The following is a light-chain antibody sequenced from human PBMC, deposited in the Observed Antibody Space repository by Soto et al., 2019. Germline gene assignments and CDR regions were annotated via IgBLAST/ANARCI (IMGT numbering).Light chain of an antibody. CDR2: AAS. V-gene: IGKV1-9*01. CDR1: QGISSY. Sequence: DIQLTQSPSFLSASVGDRVTITCRASQGISSYLAWYQQKPGKAPKLLIYAASTLQSGVPSRFSGSGSGTEFTLTISSLQPEDFATYYCQQLNNYPHTFGGGTKVEIK. J-gene: IGKJ4*01. CDR3: QQLNNYPHT.